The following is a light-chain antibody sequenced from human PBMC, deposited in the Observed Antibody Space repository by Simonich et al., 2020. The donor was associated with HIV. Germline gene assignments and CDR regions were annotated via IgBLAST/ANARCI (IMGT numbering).Light chain of an antibody. CDR3: QQYYSTPLIT. V-gene: IGKV4-1*01. CDR2: CAS. J-gene: IGKJ5*01. CDR1: KSVLSSSNHKNY. Sequence: DIVMTQSPDSLAVSLGGRATITRKSRKSVLSSSNHKNYIAWYQQKPGQPPKLLIYCASTRESGVPERCSGSGSGTDFTLTISSLQAEDVAVYYCQQYYSTPLITFGQGTRLEIK.